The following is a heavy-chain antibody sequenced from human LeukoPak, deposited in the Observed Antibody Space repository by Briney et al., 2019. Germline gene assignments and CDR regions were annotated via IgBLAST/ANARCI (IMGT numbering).Heavy chain of an antibody. CDR2: INPNSGGT. CDR1: GYTFTGYY. V-gene: IGHV1-2*02. CDR3: ARDVRVTNNWFDP. D-gene: IGHD4-17*01. J-gene: IGHJ5*02. Sequence: GASVKVSCKASGYTFTGYYMHWVRQAPGQGLEWMGWINPNSGGTNYAQKFQGRVTMTRDTSISTAYMELSRLRSDDTAVYYCARDVRVTNNWFDPWGQGTLVTVSS.